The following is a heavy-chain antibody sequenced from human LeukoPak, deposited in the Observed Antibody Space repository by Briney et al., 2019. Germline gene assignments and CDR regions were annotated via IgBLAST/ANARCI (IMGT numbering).Heavy chain of an antibody. CDR2: IYYSGST. CDR1: GGSISSSSYY. V-gene: IGHV4-39*07. J-gene: IGHJ4*02. CDR3: ASGNGGLSPFDY. Sequence: SETLSLTCTVSGGSISSSSYYWGWIRQPPGKGLEWIGSIYYSGSTYYNPSLKSRVTISVDTSKNQFSLKLSSVTAADTAVYYCASGNGGLSPFDYWGQGTLVTVSS. D-gene: IGHD4-23*01.